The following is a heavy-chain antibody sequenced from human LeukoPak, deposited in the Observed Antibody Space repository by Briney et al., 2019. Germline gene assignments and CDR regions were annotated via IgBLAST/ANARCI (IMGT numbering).Heavy chain of an antibody. J-gene: IGHJ3*02. CDR1: GGSISSGDYY. CDR3: ARDPAVDAFDI. Sequence: SLTLSLTCTVSGGSISSGDYYWSWIRQPPGKGLEWIGYIYYSGSTYYNPSLKSRVTISVDTSKNQFSLKLSSVTAADTAVYYCARDPAVDAFDIWGQGTMVTVSS. V-gene: IGHV4-30-4*08. CDR2: IYYSGST.